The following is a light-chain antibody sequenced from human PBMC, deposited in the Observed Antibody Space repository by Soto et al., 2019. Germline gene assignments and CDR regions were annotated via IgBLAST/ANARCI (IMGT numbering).Light chain of an antibody. J-gene: IGKJ1*01. CDR3: QQYDSYSWT. Sequence: DIQMTQSPSTLSASVGDRVTITCRASQSISSWLAWYQQKPGKAPKLLIYDASSLESGFPSRFSGSGSGTEFTLTISSLQTDDFASYYCQQYDSYSWTFGQGTKVDIK. V-gene: IGKV1-5*01. CDR2: DAS. CDR1: QSISSW.